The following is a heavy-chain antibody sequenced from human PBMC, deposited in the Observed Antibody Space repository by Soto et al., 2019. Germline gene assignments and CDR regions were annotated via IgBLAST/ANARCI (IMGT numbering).Heavy chain of an antibody. D-gene: IGHD2-2*01. CDR3: AKGRDAYIDAEYFQH. Sequence: GGSLRLSCAASGFTFSSYAMSWVRQAPGKGLEWVSPISGSGGSTYYADSVKGRFTISRDNSKNTLYLQMNSLRAEDTAVYYCAKGRDAYIDAEYFQHWGQGTLVTVSS. J-gene: IGHJ1*01. CDR2: ISGSGGST. V-gene: IGHV3-23*01. CDR1: GFTFSSYA.